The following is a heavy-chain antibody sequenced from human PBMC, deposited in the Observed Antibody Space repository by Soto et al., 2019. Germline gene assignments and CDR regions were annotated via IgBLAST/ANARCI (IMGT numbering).Heavy chain of an antibody. CDR1: GGSFSGYY. J-gene: IGHJ3*02. Sequence: SETLSLTCAVYGGSFSGYYWSWIRQPPGKGLEWIGEINHSGSTNYNPSIKSRVTISVDTSKNQFSLKLSSVTAADTAVYYCARRQRSTVTTGGDAFDIWGQGTMVTVSS. D-gene: IGHD4-17*01. CDR2: INHSGST. V-gene: IGHV4-34*01. CDR3: ARRQRSTVTTGGDAFDI.